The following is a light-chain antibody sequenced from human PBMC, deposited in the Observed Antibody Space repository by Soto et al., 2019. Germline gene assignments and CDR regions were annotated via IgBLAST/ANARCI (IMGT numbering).Light chain of an antibody. J-gene: IGKJ5*01. CDR1: QSVGTR. CDR3: QHYQSGHPIT. CDR2: GAS. V-gene: IGKV3-20*01. Sequence: EILLTQSPDTLSLSPGERATLSCRAAQSVGTRLAWYQHKTGQAPRLLISGASSRATGIPDRFTGSGSETSCTRTISRLEPEDFALYYCQHYQSGHPITFGQGTRLEIK.